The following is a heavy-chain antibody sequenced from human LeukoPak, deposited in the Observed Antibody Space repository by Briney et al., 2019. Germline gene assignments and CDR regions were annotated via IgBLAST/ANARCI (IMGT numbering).Heavy chain of an antibody. J-gene: IGHJ5*02. V-gene: IGHV1-18*01. CDR1: GYTFTSYG. CDR3: ARAAYSALEPLNWFDP. Sequence: ASVKVSCKASGYTFTSYGISWVRQAPGQGLEWMGWISAYNGNTNYAQKLQGRVTMTTDTSTSTAYMELRSLRSDDTAVYYCARAAYSALEPLNWFDPWGQGTLVTVSS. D-gene: IGHD6-13*01. CDR2: ISAYNGNT.